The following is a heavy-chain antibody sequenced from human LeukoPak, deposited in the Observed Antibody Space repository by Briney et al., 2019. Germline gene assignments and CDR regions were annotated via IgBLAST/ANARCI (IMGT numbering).Heavy chain of an antibody. Sequence: PGGSLRLSCAASGFTFSRYSMNWVRQARGKGLEWVASISSTSTFIYSADSVKGRFTISRDTAKNSLFLQMNRLRAEDTAIYYCARDYFDSSDYPQTYYYYYMDVWGKGTTVTVSS. V-gene: IGHV3-21*01. CDR1: GFTFSRYS. J-gene: IGHJ6*03. CDR3: ARDYFDSSDYPQTYYYYYMDV. D-gene: IGHD3-22*01. CDR2: ISSTSTFI.